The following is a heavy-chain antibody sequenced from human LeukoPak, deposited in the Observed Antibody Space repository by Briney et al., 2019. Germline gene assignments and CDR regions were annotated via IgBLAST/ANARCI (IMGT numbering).Heavy chain of an antibody. V-gene: IGHV3-21*01. CDR3: ARDMWHSITIVRGEDY. J-gene: IGHJ4*02. D-gene: IGHD3-10*01. CDR1: GFTFSSYS. Sequence: GGSLRLSCAASGFTFSSYSMNWVRQAPGKGLEWVSSISSSSSYIYYADSVKGRFTISRDNAKNSLYLQMNSLRAEDTALYYCARDMWHSITIVRGEDYWGQGTLVTVSS. CDR2: ISSSSSYI.